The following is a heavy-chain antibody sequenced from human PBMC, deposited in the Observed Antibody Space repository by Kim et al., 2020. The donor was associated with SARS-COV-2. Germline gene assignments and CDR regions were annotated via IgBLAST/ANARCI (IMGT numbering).Heavy chain of an antibody. Sequence: TPYAPSVKGRFTVSRDDSKTSLFLQMNSLQSEDTAVYFCARDTAAAMDVWGQGTTVTVSS. D-gene: IGHD6-25*01. V-gene: IGHV3-72*01. J-gene: IGHJ6*02. CDR3: ARDTAAAMDV. CDR2: T.